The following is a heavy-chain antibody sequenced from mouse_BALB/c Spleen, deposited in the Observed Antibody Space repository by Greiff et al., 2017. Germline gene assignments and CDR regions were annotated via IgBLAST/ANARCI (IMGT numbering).Heavy chain of an antibody. Sequence: EVQGVESGGGLVKPGGSLKLSCAASGFTFSDYYMYWVRQTPEKRLEWVATISDGGSYTYYPDSVKGRFTISRDNAKNNLYLQMSSLKSEDTAMYYCARDALYDGYCHYWGQGTTLTVSS. V-gene: IGHV5-4*02. CDR2: ISDGGSYT. D-gene: IGHD2-3*01. CDR3: ARDALYDGYCHY. J-gene: IGHJ2*01. CDR1: GFTFSDYY.